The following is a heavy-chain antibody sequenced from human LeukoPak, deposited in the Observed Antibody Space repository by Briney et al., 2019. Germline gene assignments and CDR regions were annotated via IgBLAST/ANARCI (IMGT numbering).Heavy chain of an antibody. Sequence: SETLSLTCTVSGGSISSYYWSWIRQPPGKGLEWIGYIYYSGSTNYNPSLKSRVTISVDTSKSQFSLKLSSVTAADTAVYYCARERYRYFDYWGQGTLVTVSS. CDR1: GGSISSYY. J-gene: IGHJ4*02. V-gene: IGHV4-59*01. CDR3: ARERYRYFDY. CDR2: IYYSGST. D-gene: IGHD5-18*01.